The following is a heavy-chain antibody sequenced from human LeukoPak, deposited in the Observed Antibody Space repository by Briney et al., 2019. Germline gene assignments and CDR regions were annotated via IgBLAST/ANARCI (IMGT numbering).Heavy chain of an antibody. CDR1: GFTLSSYA. Sequence: GGSLRLSCAASGFTLSSYAMSWVRQAPGKGLEWVSAISGSGGSTYYADSVRGRFTISRDNSKNTLYLQMNSLRAEDTAVYYCAKDRGSSWLNWFDPWGQGTLVTVSS. D-gene: IGHD6-13*01. CDR3: AKDRGSSWLNWFDP. V-gene: IGHV3-23*01. J-gene: IGHJ5*02. CDR2: ISGSGGST.